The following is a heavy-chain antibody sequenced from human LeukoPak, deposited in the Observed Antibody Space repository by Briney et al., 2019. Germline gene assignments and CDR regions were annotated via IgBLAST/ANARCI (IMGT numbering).Heavy chain of an antibody. Sequence: SVKVSCKASGYTFTGSYMHWVRQAPGQGLEWMGGIIPIFGTANYAQKFQGRVTITADESTSTAYMELSSLRSEDTAVYYCASGLRVPGHWGQGTLVTVSS. CDR2: IIPIFGTA. CDR3: ASGLRVPGH. D-gene: IGHD2-15*01. CDR1: GYTFTGSY. J-gene: IGHJ4*02. V-gene: IGHV1-69*13.